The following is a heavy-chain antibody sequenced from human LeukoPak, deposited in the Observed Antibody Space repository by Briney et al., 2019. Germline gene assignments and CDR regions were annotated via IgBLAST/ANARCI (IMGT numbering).Heavy chain of an antibody. Sequence: GGSLRLSCAASAFTVSSYYMSWVRQAPGKGQEWVSVIYSGGSTYYAGSVKGRFTISRDNSKNTLYLQMNSLRAEDTAVYYCARSCSSTSCYAYFDYWGQGTLVTVSS. V-gene: IGHV3-53*01. J-gene: IGHJ4*02. CDR1: AFTVSSYY. CDR2: IYSGGST. CDR3: ARSCSSTSCYAYFDY. D-gene: IGHD2-2*01.